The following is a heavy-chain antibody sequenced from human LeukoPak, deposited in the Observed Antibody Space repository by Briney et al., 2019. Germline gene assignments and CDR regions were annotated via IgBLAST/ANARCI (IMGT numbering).Heavy chain of an antibody. J-gene: IGHJ4*02. CDR1: GYTFTVYY. Sequence: ASVTVSCKASGYTFTVYYMHWVRQAPGQGLEWMGRINPNSGGTNYAQKFQGRVTMTRDTSISTAYMELSRLRSDDTAVYYCASLPLGGDLPDYWGQGTLVTVSS. D-gene: IGHD3-16*01. V-gene: IGHV1-2*06. CDR2: INPNSGGT. CDR3: ASLPLGGDLPDY.